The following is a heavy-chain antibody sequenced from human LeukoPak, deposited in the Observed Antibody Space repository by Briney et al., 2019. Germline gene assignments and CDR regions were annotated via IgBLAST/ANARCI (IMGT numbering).Heavy chain of an antibody. J-gene: IGHJ4*02. V-gene: IGHV4-39*01. Sequence: PSETLSLTCAVSGDSISSSNYYWGRIRQPPGKGLEWIGSVYFSGSTYYNPSLKSRVTISADTSKNQFSLELGFVTAADTATYYCAGTSYDYMGGIFGQDYWGRGTLVTVSS. CDR1: GDSISSSNYY. D-gene: IGHD3-16*01. CDR3: AGTSYDYMGGIFGQDY. CDR2: VYFSGST.